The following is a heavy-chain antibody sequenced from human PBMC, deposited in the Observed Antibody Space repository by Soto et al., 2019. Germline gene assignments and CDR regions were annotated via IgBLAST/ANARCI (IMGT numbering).Heavy chain of an antibody. V-gene: IGHV4-34*01. CDR3: ARGLFSSGWYSYFDP. D-gene: IGHD6-19*01. J-gene: IGHJ5*02. CDR2: ISQSGFT. CDR1: TESLRGYY. Sequence: QVQLQQRGAGLLRPSETLSLTCAVSTESLRGYYWTWIRQSPGKGLEWIGEISQSGFTNYNPSLESRVTLSVDTSKSEFSLHQTSMTAADTALYYCARGLFSSGWYSYFDPWGQGTPVTVSS.